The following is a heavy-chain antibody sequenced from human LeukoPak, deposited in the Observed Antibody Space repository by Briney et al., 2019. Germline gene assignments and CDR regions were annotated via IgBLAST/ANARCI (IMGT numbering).Heavy chain of an antibody. V-gene: IGHV4-59*12. J-gene: IGHJ5*02. CDR2: ISYSGST. D-gene: IGHD3-9*01. Sequence: PSETLSLTCTVSGGSISSFYWSWIRQPPGKGLEWIGYISYSGSTNYNPSLKSRVTISVDTSKNQFSLKLSSVTAADTAVYYCARGFDILTGFRAESTNWFDPWGQGTLVTVSS. CDR1: GGSISSFY. CDR3: ARGFDILTGFRAESTNWFDP.